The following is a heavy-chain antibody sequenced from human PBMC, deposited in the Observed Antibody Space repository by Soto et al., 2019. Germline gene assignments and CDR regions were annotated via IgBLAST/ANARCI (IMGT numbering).Heavy chain of an antibody. Sequence: GASVKVSCKASGYTFISYGISWVRQAPGQGLEWMGWINAYNGNTNYAQKLQGRVTMTTNTSTSTAYMELSSLRSEDTAVYYCASSSSSWWKEYFQHWGQGTLVTVSS. CDR1: GYTFISYG. D-gene: IGHD6-13*01. J-gene: IGHJ1*01. V-gene: IGHV1-18*01. CDR3: ASSSSSWWKEYFQH. CDR2: INAYNGNT.